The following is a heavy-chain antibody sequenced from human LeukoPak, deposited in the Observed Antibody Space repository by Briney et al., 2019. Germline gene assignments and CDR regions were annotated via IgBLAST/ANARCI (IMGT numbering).Heavy chain of an antibody. CDR1: GGSFSGYY. D-gene: IGHD4-17*01. Sequence: LETLSLTCAVYGGSFSGYYWSWIRQPPGKGLEWIGEINHSGSTNYNPSLKSRVTISVDTSKNQFSLKLSSVTAADTAVYYCARVYGDYEGYWGQGTLVTVSS. J-gene: IGHJ4*02. V-gene: IGHV4-34*01. CDR3: ARVYGDYEGY. CDR2: INHSGST.